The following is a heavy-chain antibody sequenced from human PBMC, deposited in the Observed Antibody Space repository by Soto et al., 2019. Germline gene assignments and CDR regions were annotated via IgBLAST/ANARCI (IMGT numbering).Heavy chain of an antibody. Sequence: GGSLRLSCAASGFTFSSYGMHWVRQAPGKGLEWVAVISYDGSNKYYADSVKGRFTISRDNSKNTLYLQMNSLRAEDTAVYYCAKWAGGITIFGARMDVWGKGTTVTVSS. D-gene: IGHD3-3*01. CDR2: ISYDGSNK. V-gene: IGHV3-30*18. J-gene: IGHJ6*04. CDR1: GFTFSSYG. CDR3: AKWAGGITIFGARMDV.